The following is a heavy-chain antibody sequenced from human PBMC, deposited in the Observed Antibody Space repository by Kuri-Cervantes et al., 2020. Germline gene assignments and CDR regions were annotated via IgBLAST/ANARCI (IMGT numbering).Heavy chain of an antibody. D-gene: IGHD5-24*01. Sequence: GGSLRLSCAASGFTFSSYSMNWVRQAPGKGLEWVSSISSSSSYIYYADSVKGRFTISRDNAKNSLYLQMNSLRAEDTAVYYCARDLVHGLNYYYYYMDVWGKGTTVTVSS. CDR3: ARDLVHGLNYYYYYMDV. CDR2: ISSSSSYI. V-gene: IGHV3-21*01. J-gene: IGHJ6*03. CDR1: GFTFSSYS.